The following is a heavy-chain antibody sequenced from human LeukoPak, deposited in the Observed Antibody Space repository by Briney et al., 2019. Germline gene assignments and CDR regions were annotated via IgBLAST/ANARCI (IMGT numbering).Heavy chain of an antibody. V-gene: IGHV4-34*01. CDR3: ARAPSPYYYYGMDV. CDR2: INHSGST. CDR1: GGSFGGYY. Sequence: PSETLSLTCAVYGGSFGGYYWSWIRQPPGKGLEWIGEINHSGSTNYNPSLKSRVTISVDTSKNQFSLKLSSVTAADTAVYYCARAPSPYYYYGMDVWGQGTTVTVSS. J-gene: IGHJ6*02.